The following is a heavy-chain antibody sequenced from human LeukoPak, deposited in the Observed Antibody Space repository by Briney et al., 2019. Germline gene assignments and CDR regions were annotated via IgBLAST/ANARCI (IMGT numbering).Heavy chain of an antibody. V-gene: IGHV3-7*01. J-gene: IGHJ3*02. CDR1: GFTFSSYW. D-gene: IGHD3-16*01. CDR2: IKEDGSEK. Sequence: GGSLRLSCAASGFTFSSYWMSWVRQAPGKGLEWVGNIKEDGSEKYYVDSVKGRFTISGDNAKNSLYLQMNSLRAEDTAVYYCAREITWELTPIWGQGTMVTVSS. CDR3: AREITWELTPI.